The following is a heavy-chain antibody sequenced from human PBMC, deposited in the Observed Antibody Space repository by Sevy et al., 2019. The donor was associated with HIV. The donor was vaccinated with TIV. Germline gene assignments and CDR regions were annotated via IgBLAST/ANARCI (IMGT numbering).Heavy chain of an antibody. J-gene: IGHJ5*01. Sequence: ASVKVSCKASGFTFTGYYMHWVRQAPGQGLEWMGWINPNSGGTNYAQKFQGRVTMTRDTSITTAYMEVSRLTSDDTAVYYCARGQEYRSSWYVSWGQGTRVTVSS. D-gene: IGHD6-13*01. CDR3: ARGQEYRSSWYVS. CDR1: GFTFTGYY. V-gene: IGHV1-2*02. CDR2: INPNSGGT.